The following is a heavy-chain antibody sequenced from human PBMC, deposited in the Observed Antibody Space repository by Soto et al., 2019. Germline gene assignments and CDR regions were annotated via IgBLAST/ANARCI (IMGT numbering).Heavy chain of an antibody. V-gene: IGHV1-46*01. D-gene: IGHD2-2*01. CDR3: ARDLMGYCCSTRCYQLPTQYYFDRGMDV. J-gene: IGHJ6*02. CDR2: INPSGGST. Sequence: KGLAWMGIINPSGGSTNYAQKFQGRVIMTRDTSTGTVYMELSSLISEDTAVYYCARDLMGYCCSTRCYQLPTQYYFDRGMDVWGQGTTVTSP.